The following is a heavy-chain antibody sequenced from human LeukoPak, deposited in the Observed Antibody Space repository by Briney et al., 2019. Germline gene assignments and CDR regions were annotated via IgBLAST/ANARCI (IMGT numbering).Heavy chain of an antibody. Sequence: SETLSLTCTVSGGSISSSSYYWGWIRQPPGKGLEWIGTIYYSGSTYCNPSLKSRLTISVDTSKNQFSLKLSSVTAADTAVYYCARDLNILTAHDAFDIWGQGTMVTVSS. CDR2: IYYSGST. CDR1: GGSISSSSYY. V-gene: IGHV4-39*07. D-gene: IGHD3-9*01. J-gene: IGHJ3*02. CDR3: ARDLNILTAHDAFDI.